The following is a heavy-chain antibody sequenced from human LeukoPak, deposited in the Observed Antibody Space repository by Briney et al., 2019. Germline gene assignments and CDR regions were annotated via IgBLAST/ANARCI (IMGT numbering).Heavy chain of an antibody. CDR2: IRPDGSEK. V-gene: IGHV3-7*01. Sequence: GGSLRLSCADSGLTFSSYWMSWVRQPPGKGLEWVANIRPDGSEKYYVDSVKGRFTISRDNAKNSLYLQMNSLRAEDTAVYYCARDNWNSFDYWGQGTLVTVSS. D-gene: IGHD1-20*01. J-gene: IGHJ4*02. CDR3: ARDNWNSFDY. CDR1: GLTFSSYW.